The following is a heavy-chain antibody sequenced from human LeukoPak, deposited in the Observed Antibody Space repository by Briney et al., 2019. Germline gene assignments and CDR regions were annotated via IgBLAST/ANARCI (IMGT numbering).Heavy chain of an antibody. CDR2: ISWNSGSI. J-gene: IGHJ3*02. V-gene: IGHV3-9*03. CDR1: GFTFDDYA. CDR3: AKDAIIASAFDI. D-gene: IGHD6-13*01. Sequence: PGRSLRLSCAASGFTFDDYAMHWVRQAPGKGLEWVSGISWNSGSIGYADSVKGRFTISRDNAKNSLYLQMNSLRAEDMALYYCAKDAIIASAFDIWGQGTMVTVSS.